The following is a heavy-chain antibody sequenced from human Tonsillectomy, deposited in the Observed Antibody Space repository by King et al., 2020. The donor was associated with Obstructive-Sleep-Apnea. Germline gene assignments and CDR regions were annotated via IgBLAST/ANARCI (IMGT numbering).Heavy chain of an antibody. CDR2: INPNSGGT. V-gene: IGHV1-2*02. CDR1: GYTFTGYY. CDR3: ARVPGVDRRYNWFDP. J-gene: IGHJ5*02. D-gene: IGHD4-17*01. Sequence: VQLVESGAEVKKPGASVKVSCKASGYTFTGYYMHWVRQAPGQGLEWMGWINPNSGGTDYLQKFQGRVTMTRDTSISTAYMELSRLRSDDTAVYYCARVPGVDRRYNWFDPWGQGTLVTVSS.